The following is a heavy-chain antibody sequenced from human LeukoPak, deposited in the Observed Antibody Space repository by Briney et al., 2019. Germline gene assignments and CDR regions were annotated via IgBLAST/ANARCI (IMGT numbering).Heavy chain of an antibody. CDR3: ATTISVFGILPDNWLDS. CDR1: GFTLTHYA. V-gene: IGHV3-30*03. Sequence: GGSLRLSCAGSGFTLTHYAMHWLRQAPGKGLEWLAVMSYDGHNKSYSDSVEGRFTISRDDSKNTLYLHLNSLRSEDTGIYYCATTISVFGILPDNWLDSWGQGIPVTVSS. D-gene: IGHD3-3*01. J-gene: IGHJ5*01. CDR2: MSYDGHNK.